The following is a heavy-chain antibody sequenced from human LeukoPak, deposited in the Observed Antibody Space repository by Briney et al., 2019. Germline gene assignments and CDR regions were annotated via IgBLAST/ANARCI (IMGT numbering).Heavy chain of an antibody. CDR2: IYYSGST. J-gene: IGHJ4*02. V-gene: IGHV4-61*08. CDR1: GGSVSSGGYY. CDR3: ARKDYGDYSFDY. Sequence: SETLSLTCTVSGGSVSSGGYYWSWIRQPPGKGLEWIGYIYYSGSTNYNPPLKSRVTISVDTSKNQFSLKLTSVTAADTAVYYCARKDYGDYSFDYWAREPWSPSPQ. D-gene: IGHD4-17*01.